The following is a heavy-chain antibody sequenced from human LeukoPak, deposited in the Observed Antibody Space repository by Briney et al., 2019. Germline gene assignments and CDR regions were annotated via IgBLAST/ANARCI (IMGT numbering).Heavy chain of an antibody. Sequence: PGGSLRLSCALSGFTFDDSAMHWVRHAPGKGLEWVSGISWNSGSKGYAGSVKGRFTISRDNAKNSLYLQMNSLRAEDTALYYCAKDIGTGGDNYYYGMDVWGQGTTVTVSS. J-gene: IGHJ6*02. CDR3: AKDIGTGGDNYYYGMDV. CDR2: ISWNSGSK. V-gene: IGHV3-9*01. CDR1: GFTFDDSA. D-gene: IGHD4-17*01.